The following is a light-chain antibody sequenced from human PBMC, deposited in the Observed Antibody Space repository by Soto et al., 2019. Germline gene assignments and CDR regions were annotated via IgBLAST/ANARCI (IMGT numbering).Light chain of an antibody. Sequence: EIVLTQSPGTLSLSPGERATLSCRASQSVRNSYLAWYQQKPGQAPRLLISGASSRATGIPDRFSGSGSGTHFTLTISRLEPEDFAVYHCHQYGSSPPTFGGGTKVETK. CDR1: QSVRNSY. CDR2: GAS. J-gene: IGKJ4*01. CDR3: HQYGSSPPT. V-gene: IGKV3-20*01.